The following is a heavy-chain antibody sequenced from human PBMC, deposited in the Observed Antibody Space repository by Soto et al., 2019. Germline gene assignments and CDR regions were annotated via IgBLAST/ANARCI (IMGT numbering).Heavy chain of an antibody. D-gene: IGHD6-19*01. V-gene: IGHV1-69*02. Sequence: QVQLVQSGAEVKRPGSSVKVSCQTSGGTFRTYTINWVRQAPGQGLEWMGRIIPILDVANYAQKFQGRVTITADQSTSTADMELRSLRSEDTAVYYCGRSIQEEIGVAGPKDIWFDPWGQGTLVTVSS. CDR1: GGTFRTYT. CDR2: IIPILDVA. J-gene: IGHJ5*02. CDR3: GRSIQEEIGVAGPKDIWFDP.